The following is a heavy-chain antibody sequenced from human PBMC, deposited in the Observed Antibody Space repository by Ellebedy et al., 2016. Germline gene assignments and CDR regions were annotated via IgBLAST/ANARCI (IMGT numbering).Heavy chain of an antibody. Sequence: GESLKISXAASGFTFSSYAMHWVRQAPGKGLEWVAVISYDGSNKYYADSVKGRFTISRDNSKNTLYLQMNSLRAEDTAVYYCARVLVRYSSGSVDYFDYWGQGTLVTVSS. CDR2: ISYDGSNK. D-gene: IGHD6-19*01. V-gene: IGHV3-30-3*01. J-gene: IGHJ4*02. CDR1: GFTFSSYA. CDR3: ARVLVRYSSGSVDYFDY.